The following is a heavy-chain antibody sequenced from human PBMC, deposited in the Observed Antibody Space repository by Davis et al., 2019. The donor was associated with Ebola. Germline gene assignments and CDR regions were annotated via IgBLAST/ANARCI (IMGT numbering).Heavy chain of an antibody. CDR3: TGTVTTIDY. CDR2: IKSKTDGGTT. CDR1: GFTFSNAW. Sequence: GESLKISCAASGFTFSNAWMSWVRQAPGKGLEWVGRIKSKTDGGTTDYAAPVKGRFTISRDDSKNTTYLQMNSLKTEDTAVYYCTGTVTTIDYWGQGTLVTVSS. D-gene: IGHD4-17*01. J-gene: IGHJ4*02. V-gene: IGHV3-15*01.